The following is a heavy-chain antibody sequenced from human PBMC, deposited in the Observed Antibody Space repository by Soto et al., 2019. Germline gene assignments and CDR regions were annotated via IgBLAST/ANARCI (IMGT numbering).Heavy chain of an antibody. CDR1: GGCISSYY. D-gene: IGHD5-18*01. J-gene: IGHJ4*02. CDR3: ARERYSYAFDY. Sequence: SGTLSLTCTVSGGCISSYYLSWSRQPPGKGLEWIVNSDYRGITNYDPSLKSRVTLSIDTSKKQFSLKLMSLTAADTAVYYCARERYSYAFDYCGQGTQVTVSS. V-gene: IGHV4-59*01. CDR2: SDYRGIT.